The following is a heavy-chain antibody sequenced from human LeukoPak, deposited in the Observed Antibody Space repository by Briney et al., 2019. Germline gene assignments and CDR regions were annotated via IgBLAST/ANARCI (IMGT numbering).Heavy chain of an antibody. V-gene: IGHV4-59*08. Sequence: SETLSLTCTVSGGSISSYYWSWIRQPPGKGLEWIGYIYYSGSTNYNPSLKSRVTISVDTSKNQFSLKLSSVTAADTAVYYCARGDYYDSSGYDYWGQGTLVTVSS. J-gene: IGHJ4*02. CDR2: IYYSGST. CDR1: GGSISSYY. CDR3: ARGDYYDSSGYDY. D-gene: IGHD3-22*01.